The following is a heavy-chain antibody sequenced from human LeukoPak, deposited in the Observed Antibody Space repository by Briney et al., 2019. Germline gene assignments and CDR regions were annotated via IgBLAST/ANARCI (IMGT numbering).Heavy chain of an antibody. CDR1: GYTFTNYG. D-gene: IGHD2-2*01. J-gene: IGHJ6*03. V-gene: IGHV1-18*01. CDR3: ARDTYCSSTSCFPYYMDV. Sequence: ASVKVSCKASGYTFTNYGIGWVRQAPGQGLEWMGWISTYYGNTNYAQKLQDRVTMTTDTSTSVAYMELRSLRSDDTAVYYCARDTYCSSTSCFPYYMDVWGTGTTVTVSS. CDR2: ISTYYGNT.